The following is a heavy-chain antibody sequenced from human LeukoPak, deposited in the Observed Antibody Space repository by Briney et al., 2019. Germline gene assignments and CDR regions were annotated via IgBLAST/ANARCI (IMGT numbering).Heavy chain of an antibody. V-gene: IGHV3-23*01. D-gene: IGHD5-18*01. J-gene: IGHJ4*02. CDR3: AKDRRYSYGPTFDY. CDR2: ISGSGGST. Sequence: GGSLRLSCAASGFTFSSYAMSWVRQAPGKGLEWVSAISGSGGSTYYADSVKGRFTISRDNAKNSLYLQMNSLRAEDTAVYYCAKDRRYSYGPTFDYWGQGTLVTVSS. CDR1: GFTFSSYA.